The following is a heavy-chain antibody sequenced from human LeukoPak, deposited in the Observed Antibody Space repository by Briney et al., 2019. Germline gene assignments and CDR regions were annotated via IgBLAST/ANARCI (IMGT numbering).Heavy chain of an antibody. CDR1: GFTFRSYE. Sequence: PGGSLRLSCAASGFTFRSYEMNWVRQAPGKGLEWVSYISSSGSTIYYADSVKGRFTISRDNAKNSLYLQMNSLRAEDTAVYYCARQGTMVVNFDYWGQGTLVTVSS. D-gene: IGHD3-22*01. J-gene: IGHJ4*02. V-gene: IGHV3-48*03. CDR2: ISSSGSTI. CDR3: ARQGTMVVNFDY.